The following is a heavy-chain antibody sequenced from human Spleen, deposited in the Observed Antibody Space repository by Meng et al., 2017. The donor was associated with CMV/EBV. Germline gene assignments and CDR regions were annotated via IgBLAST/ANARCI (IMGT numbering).Heavy chain of an antibody. CDR3: ARLGAPTRRYFDY. CDR2: IGGSGGGA. D-gene: IGHD1-26*01. Sequence: AVSGFTFSSYAMSWVRQAPGKGLEWVSAIGGSGGGAYYADSVKGRLTISRDNSKNTLYLQMNSLRAEDTAVYYCARLGAPTRRYFDYWGQGTLVTVSS. V-gene: IGHV3-23*01. CDR1: GFTFSSYA. J-gene: IGHJ4*02.